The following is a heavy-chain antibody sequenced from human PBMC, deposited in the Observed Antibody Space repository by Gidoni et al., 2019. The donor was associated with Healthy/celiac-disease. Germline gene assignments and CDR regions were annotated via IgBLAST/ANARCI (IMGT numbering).Heavy chain of an antibody. Sequence: VQLVQSGAEVQKPGSSVKVSCKASGGPFSSYAISWVRQAPGQGLEWMGGIIPICGTANYAQKFQGRVTITADESTSTAYMELSSLRSEDTAVYYCARGYSGYVAFHYWGQGTLVTVSS. D-gene: IGHD5-12*01. CDR1: GGPFSSYA. CDR2: IIPICGTA. V-gene: IGHV1-69*01. J-gene: IGHJ4*02. CDR3: ARGYSGYVAFHY.